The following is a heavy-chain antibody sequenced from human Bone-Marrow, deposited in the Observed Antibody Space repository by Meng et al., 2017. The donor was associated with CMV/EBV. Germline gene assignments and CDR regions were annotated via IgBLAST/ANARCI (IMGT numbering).Heavy chain of an antibody. D-gene: IGHD2-8*01. V-gene: IGHV3-48*04. J-gene: IGHJ3*01. Sequence: GGSLRPSCAAYGLTFSHYSMNWVRQAPGKGLEWVSYINVYGSSMYYTDSGKGRFTISRDNAKSSLCLQMSSLRVEDTAVYYCARGGLYINGPPDAYDLWGQGTMVTVSS. CDR3: ARGGLYINGPPDAYDL. CDR2: INVYGSSM. CDR1: GLTFSHYS.